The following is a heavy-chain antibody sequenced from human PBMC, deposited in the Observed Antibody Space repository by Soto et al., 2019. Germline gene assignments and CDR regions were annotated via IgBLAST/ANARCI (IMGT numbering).Heavy chain of an antibody. CDR1: GYTFTSYG. CDR2: ISAYNGNT. CDR3: ARGVPTYYDFWSGQFDY. D-gene: IGHD3-3*01. V-gene: IGHV1-18*01. J-gene: IGHJ4*02. Sequence: ASVKVSFKASGYTFTSYGISWVRQAPGQGLEWMGWISAYNGNTNYAQKLQGRVTMTTDTSTSTAYMELRSLRSDDTAVYYCARGVPTYYDFWSGQFDYWGQGTLVTVSS.